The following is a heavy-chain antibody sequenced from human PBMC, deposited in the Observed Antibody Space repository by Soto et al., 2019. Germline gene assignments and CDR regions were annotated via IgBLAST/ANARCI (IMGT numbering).Heavy chain of an antibody. V-gene: IGHV4-30-2*01. CDR1: GGSISSGGYS. CDR2: IYHSGST. J-gene: IGHJ3*02. D-gene: IGHD3-22*01. CDR3: AREGSYYDSSGYTRDAFDI. Sequence: SETLSLTCAVSGGSISSGGYSWSWIRQPPGKGLEWIGYIYHSGSTYYNPSLKSRVTISVDRSKNQFSLKLSSVTAADTAVYYCAREGSYYDSSGYTRDAFDIWGQGTMVTVSS.